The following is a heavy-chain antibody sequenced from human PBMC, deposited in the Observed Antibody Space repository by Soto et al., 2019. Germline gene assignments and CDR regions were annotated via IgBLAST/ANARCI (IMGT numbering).Heavy chain of an antibody. CDR1: GFTFSSYA. D-gene: IGHD2-2*01. Sequence: PGGSLRLSCAASGFTFSSYAMTWVRQAPGKGLEWVSSISDNGGSTHYADSVKGRFTISRDNSKNTLYLQMNSLRAEDTAVYHCAKDLGFCSSSCQPPYGMDVWGQGTTVTVSS. V-gene: IGHV3-23*01. CDR2: ISDNGGST. J-gene: IGHJ6*02. CDR3: AKDLGFCSSSCQPPYGMDV.